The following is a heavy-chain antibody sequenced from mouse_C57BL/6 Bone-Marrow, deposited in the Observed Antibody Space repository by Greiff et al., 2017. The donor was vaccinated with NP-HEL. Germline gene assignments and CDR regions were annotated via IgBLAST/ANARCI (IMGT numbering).Heavy chain of an antibody. CDR2: ISSGGDYI. CDR1: GFTFSSYA. Sequence: VQLKESGEGLVKPGGSLKLSCAASGFTFSSYAMSWVRQTPEKRLEWVAYISSGGDYIYYADTVKGRFTISRDNARNTLYLQISSLKSEDTAMYYCTRDPYYYGSSYGGFAYWGQGTLVTVSA. CDR3: TRDPYYYGSSYGGFAY. V-gene: IGHV5-9-1*02. J-gene: IGHJ3*01. D-gene: IGHD1-1*01.